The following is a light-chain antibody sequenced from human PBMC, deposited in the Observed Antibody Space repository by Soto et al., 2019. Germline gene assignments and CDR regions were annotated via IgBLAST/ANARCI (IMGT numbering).Light chain of an antibody. J-gene: IGKJ2*01. V-gene: IGKV3-11*01. CDR1: QNVDTY. CDR3: QQRTNWPLYT. CDR2: DAS. Sequence: DIVLTQSPATLSLSPGEGVTVSCRASQNVDTYLAWYQQMPGQAPRLLFYDASKRATGIPDRYGASGSGTDFIFTISSLEHEDSAVYYCQQRTNWPLYTFGQGTKLEIK.